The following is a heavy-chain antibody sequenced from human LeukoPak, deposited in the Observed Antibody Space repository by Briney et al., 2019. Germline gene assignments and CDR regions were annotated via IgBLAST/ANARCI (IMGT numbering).Heavy chain of an antibody. CDR2: INTNSGGT. D-gene: IGHD6-19*01. J-gene: IGHJ4*02. CDR1: GYTFTRYY. V-gene: IGHV1-2*02. Sequence: ASVKVSCKASGYTFTRYYMHSVRQAPGQGLAWMGWINTNSGGTNYAQKFQGRVTLTSDTSINTPYMEVSRLRSDDTAVYCCARHIVGGTVAGTFDWGQGTLITVSS. CDR3: ARHIVGGTVAGTFD.